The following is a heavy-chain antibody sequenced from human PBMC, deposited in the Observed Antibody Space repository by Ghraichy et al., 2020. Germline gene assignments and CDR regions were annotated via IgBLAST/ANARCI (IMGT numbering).Heavy chain of an antibody. D-gene: IGHD2-8*02. CDR2: IKSKRSDETT. V-gene: IGHV3-15*01. J-gene: IGHJ6*03. CDR1: GVTFDYAW. CDR3: SWIWRNCTSDRCDSESSYHYYLGV. Sequence: GGSLRLSCAASGVTFDYAWMTWVRQAPGKGLEWIGLIKSKRSDETTEYTAPVKGRFTISRDDSKNTVYLQMNSLKTEDTALYYCSWIWRNCTSDRCDSESSYHYYLGVWGKGTTVTVSS.